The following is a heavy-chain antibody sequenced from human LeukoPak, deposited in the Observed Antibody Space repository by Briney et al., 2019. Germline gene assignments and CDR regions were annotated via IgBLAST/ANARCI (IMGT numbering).Heavy chain of an antibody. J-gene: IGHJ4*02. D-gene: IGHD5-12*01. CDR2: IYYSEST. V-gene: IGHV4-39*07. CDR3: ARDHRKLRYSGYEFSCFDY. Sequence: SETLSLTCTVSGGSISSSSYYWGWIRQPPGKGLEWIGSIYYSESTYYNPSLKSRVTISVDTSKNQFSLKLSSVTAADTAVYYCARDHRKLRYSGYEFSCFDYWGQGTLVTVSS. CDR1: GGSISSSSYY.